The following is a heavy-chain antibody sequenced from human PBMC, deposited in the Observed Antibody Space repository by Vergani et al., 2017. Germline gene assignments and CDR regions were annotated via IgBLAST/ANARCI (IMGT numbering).Heavy chain of an antibody. CDR3: ARDLYQLLYGGYYYYYGMDV. V-gene: IGHV1-69*01. J-gene: IGHJ6*02. CDR1: GGTFSSYA. D-gene: IGHD2-2*02. CDR2: IIPIFGTA. Sequence: QVQLVQSGAEVKKPGSSVKVSCKASGGTFSSYAISWVRQAPGQGLEWMGGIIPIFGTANYAQKFQGRVTITADESTSTAYMELSSLRSEDTAVYYCARDLYQLLYGGYYYYYGMDVWGQGTTVTVSS.